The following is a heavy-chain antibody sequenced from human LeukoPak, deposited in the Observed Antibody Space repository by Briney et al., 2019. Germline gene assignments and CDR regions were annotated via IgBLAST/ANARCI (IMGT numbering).Heavy chain of an antibody. Sequence: SETLSLTCTVSGGSISTTGYYWAWIRQPPGKGLQWIASIYYSGSTYYNSSLKSRVTISVDTSKNQFSLKLSSVTAADTAVYYCARGLSAIVYWGQGTLVTVSS. J-gene: IGHJ4*02. V-gene: IGHV4-39*07. D-gene: IGHD2-15*01. CDR3: ARGLSAIVY. CDR1: GGSISTTGYY. CDR2: IYYSGST.